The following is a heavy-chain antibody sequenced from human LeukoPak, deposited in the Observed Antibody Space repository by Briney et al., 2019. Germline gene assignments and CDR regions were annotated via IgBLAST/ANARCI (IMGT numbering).Heavy chain of an antibody. Sequence: GGXXRLSCAASGFTFSSYSMNWVRQAPGKGLEWVSSISSSSSYIYYADSVKGGFTISRDNAKNSLYLQMNSLRAEDTAVYYCAREGRYTAMVTSETFDYWGQGTLVTVSA. V-gene: IGHV3-21*01. CDR2: ISSSSSYI. J-gene: IGHJ4*02. CDR3: AREGRYTAMVTSETFDY. D-gene: IGHD5-18*01. CDR1: GFTFSSYS.